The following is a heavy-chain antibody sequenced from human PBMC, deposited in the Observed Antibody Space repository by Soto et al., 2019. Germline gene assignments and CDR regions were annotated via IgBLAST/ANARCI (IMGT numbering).Heavy chain of an antibody. J-gene: IGHJ4*02. Sequence: EVRLVESGGGLVKPGGSLRLSCAASGFTFSNVCMSWVRQAPGKGLEWVGRVKSKSGGATTDYAAPVKGSFTVSRDDSQNTLSLEMDSLKVEDTAVYFCTSAAGGMWGADYWGQGTPVAVS. CDR1: GFTFSNVC. CDR3: TSAAGGMWGADY. CDR2: VKSKSGGATT. D-gene: IGHD1-26*01. V-gene: IGHV3-15*01.